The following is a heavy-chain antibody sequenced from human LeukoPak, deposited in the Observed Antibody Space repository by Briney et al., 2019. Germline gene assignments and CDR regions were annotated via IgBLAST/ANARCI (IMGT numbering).Heavy chain of an antibody. Sequence: PGGSLRLSCAASGFSLTKYMMSWVRQAPGKGLEWVASIKQDGSEKYYVESMKGRFTISRDNAKNSLYLQMNSLRDEDTAIYYCARLFGSHDYWGQGTLVPVTS. J-gene: IGHJ4*02. CDR3: ARLFGSHDY. CDR1: GFSLTKYM. V-gene: IGHV3-7*01. CDR2: IKQDGSEK. D-gene: IGHD1-26*01.